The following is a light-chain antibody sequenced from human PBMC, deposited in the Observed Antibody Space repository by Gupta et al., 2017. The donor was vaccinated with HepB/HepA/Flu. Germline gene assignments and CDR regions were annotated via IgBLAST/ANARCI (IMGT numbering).Light chain of an antibody. V-gene: IGKV3-15*01. CDR2: DAS. CDR3: QHYNNWPLT. Sequence: EIVMTQSPATLSVSPGERATLSCRASQSVSSNLAWYQQKPGQAPRLVIYDASARATGIPVRFSGSGSGTDFTLTIISLQSEDFAVYYCQHYNNWPLTFGGGTKVEIK. J-gene: IGKJ4*01. CDR1: QSVSSN.